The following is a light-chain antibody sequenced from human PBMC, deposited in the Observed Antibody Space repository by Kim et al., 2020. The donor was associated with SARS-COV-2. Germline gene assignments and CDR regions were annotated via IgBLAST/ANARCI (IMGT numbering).Light chain of an antibody. Sequence: GQQVTISCTGTSSDVGSNNRVSWYQQPPGTAPKLMIYEVSNRPSGVPDRFSGSKSGNTASLTISGLQAEDEADYYCSSDTTSSTYVFGTGTKVTVL. V-gene: IGLV2-18*02. CDR2: EVS. CDR3: SSDTTSSTYV. CDR1: SSDVGSNNR. J-gene: IGLJ1*01.